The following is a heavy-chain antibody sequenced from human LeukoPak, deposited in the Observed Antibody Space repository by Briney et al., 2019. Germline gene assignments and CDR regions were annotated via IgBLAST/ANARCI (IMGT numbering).Heavy chain of an antibody. V-gene: IGHV3-11*05. CDR3: ARAATYYDILTGAPGYYGMDV. J-gene: IGHJ6*02. D-gene: IGHD3-9*01. CDR2: ISSSSSYT. CDR1: GFTFSDYY. Sequence: GVSLRLSCAASGFTFSDYYMSWIRQAPGKGLEWGSYISSSSSYTNYADSVKGRFTISRDNAKNSLYLQMNSLRAEDTAVYYCARAATYYDILTGAPGYYGMDVWGQGTTVTVSS.